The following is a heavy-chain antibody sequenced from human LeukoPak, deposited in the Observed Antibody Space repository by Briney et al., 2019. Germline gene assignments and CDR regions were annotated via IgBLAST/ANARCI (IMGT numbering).Heavy chain of an antibody. CDR1: GFTFSHSG. CDR3: AKDTPRPYFDY. CDR2: IRNDGSIK. J-gene: IGHJ4*02. V-gene: IGHV3-30*02. Sequence: GGSLRLSCAASGFTFSHSGMHWVRQAPGKGLEWVAFIRNDGSIKFFADSVKGRVAISRDNSKNTLYLQMNSLRVEDTALYYCAKDTPRPYFDYWGQGTLVTVSS.